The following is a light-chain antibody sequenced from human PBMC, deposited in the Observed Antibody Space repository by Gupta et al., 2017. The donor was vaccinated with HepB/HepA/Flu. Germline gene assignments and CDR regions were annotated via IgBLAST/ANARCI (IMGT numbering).Light chain of an antibody. CDR2: RNN. J-gene: IGLJ2*01. CDR1: SSNIGSNY. Sequence: QSVLTQPPTPSGTPGQRVTITGSGSSSNIGSNYVYWYQQLPGTAPKLLIYRNNQRPSGVPDRFSGSKSGTSASLAISGLRSEDEADYYCATWDDSLSGVVFGGGTKLTVL. CDR3: ATWDDSLSGVV. V-gene: IGLV1-47*01.